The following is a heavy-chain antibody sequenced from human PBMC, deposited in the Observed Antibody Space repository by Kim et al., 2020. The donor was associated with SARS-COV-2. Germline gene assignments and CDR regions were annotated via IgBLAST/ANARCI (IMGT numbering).Heavy chain of an antibody. D-gene: IGHD1-1*01. V-gene: IGHV1-3*01. Sequence: ASVKVSCKASGYTFTSYAMHWVRQAPGQRLEWMGWINAGNGNTKYSQKFQGRVTITRDTSASTAYMELSSLRSEDTAVYYCARAGEAYNWKYYFDYWGQGTLVTVSS. J-gene: IGHJ4*02. CDR1: GYTFTSYA. CDR2: INAGNGNT. CDR3: ARAGEAYNWKYYFDY.